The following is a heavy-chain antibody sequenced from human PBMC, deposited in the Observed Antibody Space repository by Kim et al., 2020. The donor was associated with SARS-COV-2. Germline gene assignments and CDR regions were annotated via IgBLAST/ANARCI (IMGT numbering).Heavy chain of an antibody. J-gene: IGHJ5*02. D-gene: IGHD3-10*01. CDR2: IYYSGST. V-gene: IGHV4-39*07. CDR1: GGSISSSSYY. Sequence: SETLSLTCTVSGGSISSSSYYWGWIRQPPGKGLEWIGSIYYSGSTYYNPSLKSRVTISVDTSKNQFSLKLSSVTAADTAVYYCARAPPSITMVRGVSNWFDPWGQGTLVTVSS. CDR3: ARAPPSITMVRGVSNWFDP.